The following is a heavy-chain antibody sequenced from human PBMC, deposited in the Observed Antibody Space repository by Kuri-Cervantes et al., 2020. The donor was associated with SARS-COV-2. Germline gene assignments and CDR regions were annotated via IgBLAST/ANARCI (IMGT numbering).Heavy chain of an antibody. J-gene: IGHJ4*02. D-gene: IGHD2-15*01. V-gene: IGHV1-69*06. CDR2: IIPIFGTA. CDR3: ARVYSGTTPLDSYFVY. CDR1: GYTFTSYG. Sequence: SVKVSCKASGYTFTSYGISWVRQAPGQGLEWMGGIIPIFGTANYAQKFQGRVTITADKSTSTAYMKLSSLRSEDTAVYYCARVYSGTTPLDSYFVYWGQGTLVTVSS.